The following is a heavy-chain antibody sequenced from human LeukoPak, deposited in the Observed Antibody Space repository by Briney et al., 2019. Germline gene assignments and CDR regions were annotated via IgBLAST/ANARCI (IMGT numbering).Heavy chain of an antibody. CDR2: ISGSGGDT. J-gene: IGHJ3*02. CDR1: GFTFSSYA. CDR3: AKALKPHIVATVDAFDI. V-gene: IGHV3-23*01. Sequence: GGSLRLPHAASGFTFSSYAMSWVRQAPGKGLEWVSAISGSGGDTYHADSVKGRFTISRDNSKNTLYLQMNSLRAEDTAVYYCAKALKPHIVATVDAFDIWGQGTMVTVSS. D-gene: IGHD5-12*01.